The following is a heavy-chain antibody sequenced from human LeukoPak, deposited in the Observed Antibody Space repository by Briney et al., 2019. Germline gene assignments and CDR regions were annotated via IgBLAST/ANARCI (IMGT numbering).Heavy chain of an antibody. D-gene: IGHD4-17*01. CDR1: GFSFSDYY. CDR3: ARDGPVTTEKDY. V-gene: IGHV3-11*01. CDR2: ISNSGTTI. Sequence: PGGSLRISCAASGFSFSDYYMSWIRQAPGKGLEGVSYISNSGTTIYSADSVKGRFTISRDNSKNLLYLQMNNLRADDTAVYYCARDGPVTTEKDYWGQGTLVTVSS. J-gene: IGHJ4*02.